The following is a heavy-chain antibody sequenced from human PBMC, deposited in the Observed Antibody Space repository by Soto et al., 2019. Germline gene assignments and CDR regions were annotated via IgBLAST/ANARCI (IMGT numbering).Heavy chain of an antibody. V-gene: IGHV5-51*01. CDR1: GYRFTSFW. J-gene: IGHJ5*02. D-gene: IGHD5-12*01. Sequence: GESLKISCKGSGYRFTSFWIGWVRQMPGKGLEWLGIIYPGDADIRYTPSFQGQVTMSADKSISTAYLQWSSLKASDTAIYYCARGIEMARIGWFDPWGQGTLVTSPQ. CDR3: ARGIEMARIGWFDP. CDR2: IYPGDADI.